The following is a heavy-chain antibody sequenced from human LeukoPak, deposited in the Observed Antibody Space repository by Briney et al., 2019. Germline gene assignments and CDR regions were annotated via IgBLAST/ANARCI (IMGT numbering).Heavy chain of an antibody. D-gene: IGHD6-19*01. CDR3: ARDYSSGYYDY. V-gene: IGHV5-51*01. CDR2: ISPADSDT. J-gene: IGHJ4*02. CDR1: GYTFTTYW. Sequence: GESLQISCSGSGYTFTTYWIGWGRQLPGKGLEWMGIISPADSDTRYSPSFQGQVTMSADKSISTAYLQWNSLKASDTAMYYCARDYSSGYYDYWGQGTLVTVSS.